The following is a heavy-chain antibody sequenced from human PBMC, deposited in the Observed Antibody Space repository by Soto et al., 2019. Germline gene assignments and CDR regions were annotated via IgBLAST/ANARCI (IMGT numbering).Heavy chain of an antibody. CDR2: TGSGTGPG. CDR1: GGSLSTNP. J-gene: IGHJ4*02. CDR3: ARRHSGGFFRFFDS. V-gene: IGHV1-69*06. Sequence: SVKVSCKASGGSLSTNPISWVRQAPGQGLEWMGGTGSGTGPGNHAQKFQGRLAVTADKSTSTVYMELTNLSSEDTAVYYCARRHSGGFFRFFDSWGQGTLVTVSS. D-gene: IGHD2-15*01.